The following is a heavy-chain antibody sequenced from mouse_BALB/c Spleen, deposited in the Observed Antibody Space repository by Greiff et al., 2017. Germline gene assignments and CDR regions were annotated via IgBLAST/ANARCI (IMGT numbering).Heavy chain of an antibody. CDR3: ARDPHYYGSSYEKNY. Sequence: EVKLMESGPGLVKPSQSLSLTCSVTGYSITSGYYWNWIRQFPGNKLEWMGYISYDGSNNYNPSLKNRISITRDTSKNQFFLKLNSVTTEDTATYYCARDPHYYGSSYEKNYWGQGTTLTVSS. CDR1: GYSITSGYY. J-gene: IGHJ2*01. V-gene: IGHV3-6*02. CDR2: ISYDGSN. D-gene: IGHD1-1*01.